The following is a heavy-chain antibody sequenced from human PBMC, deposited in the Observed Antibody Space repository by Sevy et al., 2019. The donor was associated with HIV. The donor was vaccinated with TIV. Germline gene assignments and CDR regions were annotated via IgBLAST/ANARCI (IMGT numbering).Heavy chain of an antibody. CDR3: TRWSGSQSIFDY. V-gene: IGHV3-49*04. J-gene: IGHJ4*02. CDR1: GFTFGDYG. CDR2: TKSKAHGGTT. Sequence: GGSLRLSCTASGFTFGDYGMSWVRQAPGKGLEWISFTKSKAHGGTTENAASVKGRFTISRDDSKSIIYLQMNNLKIEDTAVYYCTRWSGSQSIFDYWGQGTLVTVSS. D-gene: IGHD1-26*01.